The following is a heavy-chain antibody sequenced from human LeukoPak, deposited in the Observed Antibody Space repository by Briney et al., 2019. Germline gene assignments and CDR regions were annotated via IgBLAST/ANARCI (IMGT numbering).Heavy chain of an antibody. Sequence: GGSLRLSCAASGFTFSSYWMSWVRQAPGKGLEWVANIKQDGSEKYYVDSVKGRFTISRDNAKNSLYLQMNSLRAEDTAVYYCARGSRSGWYFYDYWGQGTLVTVSS. CDR3: ARGSRSGWYFYDY. V-gene: IGHV3-7*01. J-gene: IGHJ4*02. CDR1: GFTFSSYW. CDR2: IKQDGSEK. D-gene: IGHD6-19*01.